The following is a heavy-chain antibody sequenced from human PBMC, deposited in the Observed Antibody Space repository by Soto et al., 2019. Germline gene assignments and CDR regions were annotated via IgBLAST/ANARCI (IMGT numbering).Heavy chain of an antibody. J-gene: IGHJ5*02. CDR1: GYTFTRYP. V-gene: IGHV1-3*01. D-gene: IGHD2-15*01. CDR3: ARGIATGQLDP. Sequence: ASVKVSCKXSGYTFTRYPMNWVRQAPGQRLEWMGWINPDDGNTKSSQKFQDRVIITRDTSASTAYMDLSSLRSEDTAVYYCARGIATGQLDPWGQGTLVTVSS. CDR2: INPDDGNT.